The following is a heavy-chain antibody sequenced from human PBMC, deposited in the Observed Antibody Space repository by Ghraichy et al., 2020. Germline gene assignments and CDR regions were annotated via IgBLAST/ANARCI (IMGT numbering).Heavy chain of an antibody. CDR1: GFSLSTDGMC. CDR2: ITWDHDK. J-gene: IGHJ3*02. D-gene: IGHD1-26*01. Sequence: QTLSLTCTFSGFSLSTDGMCVSWIRQSPGKALEWLALITWDHDKYYSSSLKTRLTISKDTSKNQVVLTMTNMDPVDTGTYYCARIKVGAISHDAFDIWGQGTLVTVSS. V-gene: IGHV2-70*01. CDR3: ARIKVGAISHDAFDI.